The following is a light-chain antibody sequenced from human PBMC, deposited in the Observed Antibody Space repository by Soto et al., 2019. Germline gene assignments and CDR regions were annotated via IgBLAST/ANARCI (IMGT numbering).Light chain of an antibody. CDR3: TSYSRYSVLV. J-gene: IGLJ3*02. V-gene: IGLV2-14*01. CDR1: SSDIGGYKY. Sequence: QSVLTQPASVSGSPGQSITISCTGTSSDIGGYKYVSWYQQHPGKAPKLIIFGVSTRPSGVSDRFSGATSGNTASLTISGIQAENEADYYCTSYSRYSVLVFGGGTKVTVL. CDR2: GVS.